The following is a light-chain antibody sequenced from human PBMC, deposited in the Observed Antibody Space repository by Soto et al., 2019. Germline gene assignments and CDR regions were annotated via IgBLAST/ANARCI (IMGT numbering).Light chain of an antibody. V-gene: IGKV3-11*01. J-gene: IGKJ1*01. CDR3: QQYKKGLRT. Sequence: ILLTQCAATLSLSPGERATLACRASQGVXGYLGWYQQKPGQAPRLLXADASNRATGSPARLSGSGSGTDFTLTISSLDPDYFDVYYLQQYKKGLRTFGQGTKVDIK. CDR2: DAS. CDR1: QGVXGY.